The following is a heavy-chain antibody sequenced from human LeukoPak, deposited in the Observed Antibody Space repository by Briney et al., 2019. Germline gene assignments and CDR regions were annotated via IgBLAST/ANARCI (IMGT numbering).Heavy chain of an antibody. Sequence: GGSLRLSCAASGFTFSSYAMSWARQAPGKGLEWVSAISGSGGSTYYADSVKGRFTISRDNSKNTLYLQMNSLRAEDTAVYYCAKHYWNYGPEYYFDYWGQGTLVTVSS. CDR1: GFTFSSYA. CDR2: ISGSGGST. V-gene: IGHV3-23*01. J-gene: IGHJ4*02. D-gene: IGHD1-7*01. CDR3: AKHYWNYGPEYYFDY.